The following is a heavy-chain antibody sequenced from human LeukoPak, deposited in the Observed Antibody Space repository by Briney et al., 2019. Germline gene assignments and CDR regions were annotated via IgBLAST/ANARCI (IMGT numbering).Heavy chain of an antibody. Sequence: ASVKVSCKASGYTCTGYYMHWVRQAPGQGLEWMGWINPNSGGTNYAQKFQGRVTMTRDTSISTAYMELSRLRSDDTAVYYCARVRVELYKLLHLDYFDYWGQGTLVTVSS. CDR3: ARVRVELYKLLHLDYFDY. J-gene: IGHJ4*02. CDR2: INPNSGGT. CDR1: GYTCTGYY. V-gene: IGHV1-2*02. D-gene: IGHD2-2*01.